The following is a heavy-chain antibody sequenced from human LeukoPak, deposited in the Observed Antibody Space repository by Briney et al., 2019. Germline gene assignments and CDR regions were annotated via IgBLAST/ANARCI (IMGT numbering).Heavy chain of an antibody. J-gene: IGHJ4*02. Sequence: SETLSLTCAVTDYSISSGYYWGWIRQPPGKGLEWIGSIYHSGSTYYNSSLKSRVTISVDTSKNQFSLKLSYVTAADTAVYYCAREWGYDYFFDYWGQGTLVTVSS. CDR1: DYSISSGYY. D-gene: IGHD3-22*01. CDR3: AREWGYDYFFDY. V-gene: IGHV4-38-2*02. CDR2: IYHSGST.